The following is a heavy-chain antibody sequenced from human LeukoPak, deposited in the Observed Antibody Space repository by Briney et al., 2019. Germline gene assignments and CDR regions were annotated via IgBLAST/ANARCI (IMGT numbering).Heavy chain of an antibody. J-gene: IGHJ5*02. V-gene: IGHV4-61*02. CDR3: ARARSTLRFRRNNWFDP. Sequence: PSETLSLTCTVSGGSISSGSYYWSWIRQPAGKGLEWIGRIYTSGSTNYNPSLKSRVTISVDTSKNQFSLKLSSVTAADTAVYYCARARSTLRFRRNNWFDPWGQGTLVTVSS. CDR1: GGSISSGSYY. D-gene: IGHD4-17*01. CDR2: IYTSGST.